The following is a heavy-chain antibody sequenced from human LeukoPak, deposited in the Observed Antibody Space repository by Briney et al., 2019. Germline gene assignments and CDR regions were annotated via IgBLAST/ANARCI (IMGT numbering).Heavy chain of an antibody. Sequence: RGSLRDSRAHPGVSPSSAYMSWGRETPGEGLEWVSLIYKDGSTYYADYARGRLTIPRDNIKHTVSLKLNSLGADDTAVYYCARVVGYCTSFGCCPGIEWNRFDSWGQGTLVTVSS. V-gene: IGHV3-53*01. J-gene: IGHJ5*01. CDR2: IYKDGST. CDR3: ARVVGYCTSFGCCPGIEWNRFDS. CDR1: GVSPSSAY. D-gene: IGHD2-2*01.